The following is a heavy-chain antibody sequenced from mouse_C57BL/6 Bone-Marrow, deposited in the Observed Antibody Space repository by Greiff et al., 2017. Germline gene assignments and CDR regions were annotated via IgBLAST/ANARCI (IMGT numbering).Heavy chain of an antibody. J-gene: IGHJ3*01. CDR2: INPYNGGT. CDR1: GYTFTDYY. V-gene: IGHV1-19*01. Sequence: VQLKESGPVLVKPGASVKMSCKASGYTFTDYYMNWVKQSHGKSLEWIGVINPYNGGTSYNQKFKGKATLTVDKSSSTAYMELNSLTSEDSAVYYCARKRPFAYWGQGTLVTVSA. CDR3: ARKRPFAY.